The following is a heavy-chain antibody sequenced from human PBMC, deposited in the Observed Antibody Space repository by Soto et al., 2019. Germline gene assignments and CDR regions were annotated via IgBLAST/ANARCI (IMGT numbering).Heavy chain of an antibody. CDR2: IIPIFGTA. D-gene: IGHD6-13*01. Sequence: ASVKVSCKASGCTFSSYAISWVRQAPGQGLEWMGGIIPIFGTANYAQKFQGRVTITADKSTSTAYMELSSPRSEDTAVYYCARAKRDSSSWYFDYWGQGTLFTVSS. CDR1: GCTFSSYA. CDR3: ARAKRDSSSWYFDY. V-gene: IGHV1-69*06. J-gene: IGHJ4*02.